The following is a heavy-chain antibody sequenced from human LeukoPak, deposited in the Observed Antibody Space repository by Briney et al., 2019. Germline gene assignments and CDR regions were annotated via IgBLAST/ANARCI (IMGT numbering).Heavy chain of an antibody. Sequence: GGSLRLSCAASGFTFSSYGMHWVRQAPGKGLEWVSFISSSSGSIYYADSVKGRITISRDNAKNSLYLQMNSLRAEDTAVYYCARSIVPDGTSPFDYWGQGTLVTVSS. CDR2: ISSSSGSI. CDR3: ARSIVPDGTSPFDY. CDR1: GFTFSSYG. V-gene: IGHV3-48*04. J-gene: IGHJ4*02. D-gene: IGHD6-13*01.